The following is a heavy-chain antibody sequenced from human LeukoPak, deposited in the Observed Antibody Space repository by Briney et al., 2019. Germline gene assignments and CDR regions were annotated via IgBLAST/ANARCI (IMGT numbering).Heavy chain of an antibody. J-gene: IGHJ4*02. CDR3: AGRTDPSIAGYFGY. CDR2: IYYNGEI. Sequence: SETLSLTCTVSGGSISSHGYCWGWIRQSPGKGLEWIGTIYYNGEIYYNPSLKSRVTISVATPGNQFSLKLSSLIAADTAVYYCAGRTDPSIAGYFGYWGQGTLVAVSS. CDR1: GGSISSHGYC. D-gene: IGHD1-26*01. V-gene: IGHV4-39*01.